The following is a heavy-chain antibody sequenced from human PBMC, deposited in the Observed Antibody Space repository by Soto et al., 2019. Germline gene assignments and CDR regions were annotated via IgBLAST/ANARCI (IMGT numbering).Heavy chain of an antibody. CDR1: GFSLSTSGVG. Sequence: QITLKESGPTLVKPTQTLTLTYTFSGFSLSTSGVGVGWIRQPPGKALEWLALIYWDDDKRYSPSLKSRLTITKDTSKNQVVLTMTNMDPVDTATYYCAHSSCSGGSCYGGWFDPWGQGTLVTVSS. J-gene: IGHJ5*02. D-gene: IGHD2-15*01. CDR2: IYWDDDK. CDR3: AHSSCSGGSCYGGWFDP. V-gene: IGHV2-5*02.